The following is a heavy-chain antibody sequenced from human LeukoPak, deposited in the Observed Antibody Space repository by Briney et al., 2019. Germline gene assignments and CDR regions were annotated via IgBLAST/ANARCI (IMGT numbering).Heavy chain of an antibody. Sequence: GGSLRLSCAASGFTFSSYAMHWVRQAPGKGLEWVVVISYDGSNKYYADSVKGRFTISRDNSKNTLYLQMNSLRAEDTAVYYCAREQYYDILTGSPFDYWGQGTLVTVSS. CDR3: AREQYYDILTGSPFDY. CDR2: ISYDGSNK. J-gene: IGHJ4*02. V-gene: IGHV3-30*04. CDR1: GFTFSSYA. D-gene: IGHD3-9*01.